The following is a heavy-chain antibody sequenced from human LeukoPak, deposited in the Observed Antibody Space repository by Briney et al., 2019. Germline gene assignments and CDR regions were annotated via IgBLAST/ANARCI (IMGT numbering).Heavy chain of an antibody. CDR1: GYTFTSYY. Sequence: ASVKVSCKASGYTFTSYYMHWVRQAPAQGLEWMGLINSTGDSTGYAQKFQGRVTMTRDMSTRTDFMELSSLRSEDTAVYYCARDNSVGDNAWWFDPWGQGTLVTVSS. D-gene: IGHD1-26*01. CDR3: ARDNSVGDNAWWFDP. CDR2: INSTGDST. V-gene: IGHV1-46*01. J-gene: IGHJ5*02.